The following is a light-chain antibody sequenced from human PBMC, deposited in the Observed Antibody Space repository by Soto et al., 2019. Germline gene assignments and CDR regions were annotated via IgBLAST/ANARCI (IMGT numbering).Light chain of an antibody. CDR2: KVS. CDR1: SSDVGGYNY. V-gene: IGLV2-14*01. J-gene: IGLJ1*01. CDR3: SSRAPSSLYV. Sequence: QSALTQPASASGSPGQSITISCTGTSSDVGGYNYVSWYQQNPGRVPKLLIYKVSNRPSGVSNRFSGSKSGTTASLTISVLQDEDAAYYFCSSRAPSSLYVFGAGTKLTVL.